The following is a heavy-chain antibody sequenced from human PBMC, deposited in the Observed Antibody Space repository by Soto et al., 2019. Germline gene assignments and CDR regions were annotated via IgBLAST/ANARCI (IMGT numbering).Heavy chain of an antibody. J-gene: IGHJ6*02. CDR3: AISPSPDSVQTGGGYHYYYGMDV. D-gene: IGHD1-26*01. CDR1: GYTFTSYG. CDR2: ISAYNGNT. Sequence: RASVKVSCKASGYTFTSYGISWVRQAPGQGLEWMGWISAYNGNTNYAQKLQGRVTMTTDTSTSTAYMELRSLRSDDTAVYYCAISPSPDSVQTGGGYHYYYGMDVWGQGTTVTVSS. V-gene: IGHV1-18*04.